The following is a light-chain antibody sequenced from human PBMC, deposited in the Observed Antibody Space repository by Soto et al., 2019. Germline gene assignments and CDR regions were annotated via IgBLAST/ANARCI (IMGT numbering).Light chain of an antibody. Sequence: QIAQCPTSLSGGAGGSVPLASRASDNIDKYLNWYQQRPGKAPEVLVFFGSRLQSGVPLRFSGSGSGTDFSLTISSLRTEDAATYYCKQSSTMPFTFGQGPKVDI. V-gene: IGKV1-39*01. CDR2: FGS. J-gene: IGKJ2*01. CDR1: DNIDKY. CDR3: KQSSTMPFT.